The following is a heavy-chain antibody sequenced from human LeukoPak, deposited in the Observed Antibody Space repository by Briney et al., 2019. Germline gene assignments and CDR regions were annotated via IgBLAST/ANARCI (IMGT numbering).Heavy chain of an antibody. J-gene: IGHJ6*02. CDR1: GYTFTSYD. D-gene: IGHD3-3*01. CDR2: ISAYNGNT. Sequence: ASVKVSCKASGYTFTSYDISWVRQAPGQGLEWMGWISAYNGNTNYAQKLQGRVTMTTDTSTSTAYMELRSLRSDDTAVYYCARDQSAPSYYDFWSGTTYYGMDVWGQGTTVTVSS. CDR3: ARDQSAPSYYDFWSGTTYYGMDV. V-gene: IGHV1-18*01.